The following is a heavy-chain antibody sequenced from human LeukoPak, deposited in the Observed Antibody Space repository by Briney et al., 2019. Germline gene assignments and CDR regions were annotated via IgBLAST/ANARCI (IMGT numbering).Heavy chain of an antibody. V-gene: IGHV3-23*01. D-gene: IGHD2-15*01. CDR2: VSDSGGRT. CDR3: ARTYCIGSSCPGVFEY. J-gene: IGHJ4*02. Sequence: GGSLRLSCAASGFPFSSYAMSWVRQAPGKGLEWVSVVSDSGGRTYSAASVKGRFTISRDNSKDTLYLQMNSLRAEDTAVYYCARTYCIGSSCPGVFEYWGQGTLVTVSS. CDR1: GFPFSSYA.